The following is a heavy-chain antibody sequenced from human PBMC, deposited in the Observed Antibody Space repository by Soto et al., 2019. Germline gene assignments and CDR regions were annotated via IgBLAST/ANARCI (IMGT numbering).Heavy chain of an antibody. CDR3: ARDNSMLGAPFHY. CDR1: GFTVSSNS. CDR2: IYTDGGT. Sequence: EVELVETGGGLIQPGGSLRLSCAASGFTVSSNSMSWVRQDTGKGLEWVSLIYTDGGTYYGDSVKGRFTISRDTSKNTLSLQMTSLRADDTAVYYGARDNSMLGAPFHYWGQGTLVTVSS. D-gene: IGHD3-16*01. V-gene: IGHV3-53*02. J-gene: IGHJ4*02.